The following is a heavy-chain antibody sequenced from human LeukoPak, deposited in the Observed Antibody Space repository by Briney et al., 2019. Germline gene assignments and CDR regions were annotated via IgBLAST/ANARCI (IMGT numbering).Heavy chain of an antibody. J-gene: IGHJ4*02. V-gene: IGHV1-69*13. CDR2: IIPIFGTA. CDR1: GGTFSSYA. CDR3: ARATYYYDSSGYYLRPGAFDY. D-gene: IGHD3-22*01. Sequence: GASVNVSCTASGGTFSSYAISWVRQAPGQGLEWMGGIIPIFGTANYAQKFQGRVTITADESTSTAYMELSSLRSEDTAVYYCARATYYYDSSGYYLRPGAFDYWGQGTLVTVSS.